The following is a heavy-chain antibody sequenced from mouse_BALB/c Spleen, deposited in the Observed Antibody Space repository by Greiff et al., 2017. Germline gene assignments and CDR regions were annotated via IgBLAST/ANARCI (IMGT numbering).Heavy chain of an antibody. Sequence: EVKVVESGGGLVQPGGSLKLSCAASGFTFSSFGMHWVRQAPEKGLEWVAYISSGSSTIYYADTVKGRFTISRDNPKNTLFLQMTSLRSEYTAMYYCARSGGSSQYYYAMDYWGQGTSVTVSA. CDR2: ISSGSSTI. V-gene: IGHV5-17*02. CDR3: ARSGGSSQYYYAMDY. J-gene: IGHJ4*01. D-gene: IGHD1-1*01. CDR1: GFTFSSFG.